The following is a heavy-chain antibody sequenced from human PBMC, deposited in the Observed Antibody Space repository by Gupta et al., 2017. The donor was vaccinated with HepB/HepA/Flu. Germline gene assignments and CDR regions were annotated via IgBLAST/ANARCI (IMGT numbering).Heavy chain of an antibody. CDR2: IYYSGST. CDR1: GGSISSSSYY. Sequence: QLQLQESGPGLVKPSETLSLTCTVSGGSISSSSYYWGWIRQPPGKGLEWIGSIYYSGSTYYNPSLKSRVTISVDTSKNQFSLKLSSVTAADTAVYYCARWGGVSSSSWYYFDYWGQGTLVTVSS. J-gene: IGHJ4*02. D-gene: IGHD6-13*01. CDR3: ARWGGVSSSSWYYFDY. V-gene: IGHV4-39*01.